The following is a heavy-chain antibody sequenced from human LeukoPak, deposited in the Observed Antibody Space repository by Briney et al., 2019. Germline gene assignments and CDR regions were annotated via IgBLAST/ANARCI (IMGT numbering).Heavy chain of an antibody. CDR2: IYYSGST. D-gene: IGHD4-23*01. CDR1: GGSISSGGYY. Sequence: SQTLSLTCTVSGGSISSGGYYWSWIRRHPGKGLEWIGYIYYSGSTYYNPSLKSRVTISVDTSKNQFSLKLSSVTAANTAVYYCARNNGGNSDFDYWGQGTLVTVSS. J-gene: IGHJ4*02. V-gene: IGHV4-31*03. CDR3: ARNNGGNSDFDY.